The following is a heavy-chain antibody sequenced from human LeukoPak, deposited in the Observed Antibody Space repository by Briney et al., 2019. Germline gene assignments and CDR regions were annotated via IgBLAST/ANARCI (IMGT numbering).Heavy chain of an antibody. D-gene: IGHD3-10*01. CDR1: GASVISGHYC. Sequence: SETLPLTCTVSGASVISGHYCWGWVRQPPGKELEWIASVHFNGQTYSNPSPSGRVTMSIDTSKNQFSLKLTSLTAADTAVYYCAKLPTGFPNWFDPWGQGILVTVSS. V-gene: IGHV4-39*01. J-gene: IGHJ5*02. CDR2: VHFNGQT. CDR3: AKLPTGFPNWFDP.